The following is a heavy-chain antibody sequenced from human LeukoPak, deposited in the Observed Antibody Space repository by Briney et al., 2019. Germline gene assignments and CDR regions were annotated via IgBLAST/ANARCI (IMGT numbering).Heavy chain of an antibody. CDR3: ARIAVAGTLGDLDY. CDR1: GFTFDDYG. J-gene: IGHJ4*02. D-gene: IGHD6-19*01. Sequence: GGSLRLSCAASGFTFDDYGMSWVRQAPGKGLEWVSGINWDGGSTGSADSVKGRFPISRDKAKNSLYLKMNSRRAEDTAMYYCARIAVAGTLGDLDYWGQGKLVTVSP. V-gene: IGHV3-20*04. CDR2: INWDGGST.